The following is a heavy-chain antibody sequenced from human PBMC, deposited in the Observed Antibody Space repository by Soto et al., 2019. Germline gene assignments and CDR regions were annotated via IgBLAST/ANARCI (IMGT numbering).Heavy chain of an antibody. CDR3: ATRSYSSSGENGFDY. CDR2: IYYSGST. CDR1: GGSISSSSYY. D-gene: IGHD6-13*01. J-gene: IGHJ4*02. Sequence: SETLSLTCTVSGGSISSSSYYWGWIRQPPGKGLEWIGSIYYSGSTYYNPSLKSRVTISVDTSKNQFSLKLSSVTAADTAVYYCATRSYSSSGENGFDYWGQGTLVTVSS. V-gene: IGHV4-39*01.